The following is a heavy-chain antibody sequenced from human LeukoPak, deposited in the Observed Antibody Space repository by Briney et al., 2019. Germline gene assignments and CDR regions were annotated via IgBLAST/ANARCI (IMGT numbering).Heavy chain of an antibody. CDR1: GFTFSDYY. CDR3: AREGRYCSGGSCHDAFDI. V-gene: IGHV3-11*06. Sequence: GGSLRLSCAASGFTFSDYYMSRIRQAPGKGLEWVSYISSSSYTNYADSVKGRFTISRDNAKNSLYLQMNSLRAEDTAVYYCAREGRYCSGGSCHDAFDIWGQGTMVTVSS. J-gene: IGHJ3*02. CDR2: ISSSSYT. D-gene: IGHD2-15*01.